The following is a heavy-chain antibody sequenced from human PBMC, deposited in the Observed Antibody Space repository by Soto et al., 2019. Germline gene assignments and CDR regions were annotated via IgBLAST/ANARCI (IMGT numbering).Heavy chain of an antibody. CDR3: VVSGTTRGDFDY. CDR1: GYSISSNNW. V-gene: IGHV4-28*01. D-gene: IGHD1-7*01. J-gene: IGHJ4*02. CDR2: IYYSGTT. Sequence: QVQLQESGPGLVKPSDTLSLTCAVSGYSISSNNWWGWIRQPPGKGLEWIGYIYYSGTTYYNPSLKSRVTMSVDTSKNQFSLKLSSVTAVDTAVYYCVVSGTTRGDFDYWGQGTLVTVSS.